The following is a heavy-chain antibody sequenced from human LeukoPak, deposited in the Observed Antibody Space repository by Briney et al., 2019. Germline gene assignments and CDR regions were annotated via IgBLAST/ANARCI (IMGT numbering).Heavy chain of an antibody. CDR1: GFTFSSYS. V-gene: IGHV3-21*01. Sequence: GGSLRLSCAASGFTFSSYSMNWVRQAPGKGLEWVSSISSSSSYIYYADSVKGRFTISRDNAKNSLYLQMNSLRAEDTAVYYCARDSERYCSSTSCLNFDYWGQGTLVTVSS. CDR3: ARDSERYCSSTSCLNFDY. CDR2: ISSSSSYI. J-gene: IGHJ4*02. D-gene: IGHD2-2*01.